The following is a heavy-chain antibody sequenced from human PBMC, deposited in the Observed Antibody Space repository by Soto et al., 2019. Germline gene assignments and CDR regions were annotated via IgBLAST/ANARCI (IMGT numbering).Heavy chain of an antibody. CDR2: ISYDGSNK. V-gene: IGHV3-30-3*01. Sequence: LRLSCAASGFTFSSYAMHWVRQAPGKGLEWVAVISYDGSNKYYADSVKGRFTISRDNSKNTLYLQMNSLRAEDTAVYYCARDTIVVVVAAIGYWGQGTLVTVSS. D-gene: IGHD2-15*01. CDR3: ARDTIVVVVAAIGY. J-gene: IGHJ4*02. CDR1: GFTFSSYA.